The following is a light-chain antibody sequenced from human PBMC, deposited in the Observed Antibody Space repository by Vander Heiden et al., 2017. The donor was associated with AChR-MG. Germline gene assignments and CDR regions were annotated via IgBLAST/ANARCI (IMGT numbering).Light chain of an antibody. Sequence: QSVLTQPPSTSGTPGQRVTISCSGSSSTIGSTSVNWYQPPPGTAPRLLIYNNNERPSGVPDRFSGSKSGTSASLAISGLQSEDEGDYYCATWDDILLLVFGGGTKLTVL. CDR1: SSTIGSTS. V-gene: IGLV1-44*01. J-gene: IGLJ3*02. CDR3: ATWDDILLLV. CDR2: NNN.